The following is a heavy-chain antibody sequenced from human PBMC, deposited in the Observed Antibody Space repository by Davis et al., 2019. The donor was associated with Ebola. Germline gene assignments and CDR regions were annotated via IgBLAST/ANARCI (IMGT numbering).Heavy chain of an antibody. V-gene: IGHV3-53*05. CDR1: GFTVSSNY. Sequence: GGSLRLSCAASGFTVSSNYMSWVRQAPGKGLEWVSAISGSGGSTYYADSVKGRFTVSRDNSQNTLYLQMSSLTAEDTAVYYCARDITMVQGPLGWFDPWGQGTLVTVSS. D-gene: IGHD3-10*01. CDR3: ARDITMVQGPLGWFDP. CDR2: ISGSGGST. J-gene: IGHJ5*02.